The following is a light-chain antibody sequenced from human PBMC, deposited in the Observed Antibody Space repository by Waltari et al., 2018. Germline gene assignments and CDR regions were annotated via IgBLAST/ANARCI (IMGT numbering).Light chain of an antibody. CDR1: QVILGY. CDR2: AAS. J-gene: IGKJ4*01. Sequence: TQLTQSPSSLAASVGDRVTISCLTSQVILGYLAWYQQNTGKAPKLLIYAASTLQSGVPSRFSGSGSGMDFNITISNLQPEDFATYYCQQLKSYPITFGGGTKVEIK. CDR3: QQLKSYPIT. V-gene: IGKV1-9*01.